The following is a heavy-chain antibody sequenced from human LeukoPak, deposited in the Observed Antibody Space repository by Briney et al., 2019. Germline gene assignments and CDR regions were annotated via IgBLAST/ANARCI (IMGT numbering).Heavy chain of an antibody. J-gene: IGHJ4*02. CDR3: AREGDDSSGYYPHFDY. D-gene: IGHD3-22*01. Sequence: PGGSLRLSCAASGFTVSTNYMSWVRQAPGKGLEWVSVIYSGGSTYYADSVKGRFTISRDNSKNTLYLQMDSLRAEGTAVYYCAREGDDSSGYYPHFDYWGQGTLVTVSS. CDR1: GFTVSTNY. CDR2: IYSGGST. V-gene: IGHV3-53*01.